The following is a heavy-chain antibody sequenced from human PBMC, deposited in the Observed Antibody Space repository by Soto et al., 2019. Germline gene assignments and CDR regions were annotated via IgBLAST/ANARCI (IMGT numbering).Heavy chain of an antibody. J-gene: IGHJ4*02. V-gene: IGHV1-46*01. CDR2: ITPGGGIT. CDR3: AKVLSELVPRYFDT. CDR1: GYTFTTYD. D-gene: IGHD6-13*01. Sequence: QVQLVQSEAEVKKPGASVRVSCKASGYTFTTYDIHWVRQAPGLGLEWMGIITPGGGITSYAQKFKGRITMTRDTSTSTVYMELSSLRSEDTAMYYCAKVLSELVPRYFDTWGQGTLVTVSS.